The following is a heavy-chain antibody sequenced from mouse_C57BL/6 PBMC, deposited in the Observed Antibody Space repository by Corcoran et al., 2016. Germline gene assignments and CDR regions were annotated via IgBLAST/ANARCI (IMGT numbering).Heavy chain of an antibody. D-gene: IGHD1-1*01. CDR3: ARMNDGSAMDY. J-gene: IGHJ4*01. Sequence: QVQLQQSGAELVKPGASVKISCKASGYAFSSYWMNWVKQRPGKGLEWIGQIYPGDGDTNYNGKFKGKATLTADKASSTAYMQLSSLTSEDSAVYFCARMNDGSAMDYWGQGTSVTVSS. CDR2: IYPGDGDT. V-gene: IGHV1-80*01. CDR1: GYAFSSYW.